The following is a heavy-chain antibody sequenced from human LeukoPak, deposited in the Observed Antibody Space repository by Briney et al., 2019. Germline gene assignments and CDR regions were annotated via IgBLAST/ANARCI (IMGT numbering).Heavy chain of an antibody. J-gene: IGHJ5*02. CDR3: ARDPGHYDSSGLPENWFDP. CDR1: GFTFSSYA. D-gene: IGHD3-22*01. V-gene: IGHV3-23*01. CDR2: ISGSGGST. Sequence: GGSLRLSCAASGFTFSSYAMSWVRQAPGKGLEWVSAISGSGGSTYYADSVKGRFTISRDNAKNSLYLQMNSLRAEDTAVYYCARDPGHYDSSGLPENWFDPWGQGTLVTVSS.